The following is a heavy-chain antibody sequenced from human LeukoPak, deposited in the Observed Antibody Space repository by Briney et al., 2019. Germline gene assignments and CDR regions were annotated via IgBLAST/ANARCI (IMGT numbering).Heavy chain of an antibody. D-gene: IGHD6-13*01. CDR1: GGSFSGYY. Sequence: SETLSLTCAVYGGSFSGYYWSWIRQPPGKGLEWIGEINHSGSTNYNPSLKSRVTISVDTSKNQFSLKLSPVTAADTAVYYCARLPHLAAAGTNYYYYMDVWVKGTTVSVSS. CDR2: INHSGST. V-gene: IGHV4-34*01. CDR3: ARLPHLAAAGTNYYYYMDV. J-gene: IGHJ6*03.